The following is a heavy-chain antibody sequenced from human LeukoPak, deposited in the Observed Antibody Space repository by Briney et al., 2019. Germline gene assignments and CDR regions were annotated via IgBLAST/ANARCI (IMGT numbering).Heavy chain of an antibody. D-gene: IGHD4-17*01. CDR1: GASINSGGFF. V-gene: IGHV4-31*03. J-gene: IGHJ3*02. CDR2: IYYSGYT. CDR3: ARVLGVTTGHTFDI. Sequence: SETLSLTCTVSGASINSGGFFWSWLRQHPGKGLEWIGHIYYSGYTYYNPSLTSRLSISLHTSKTQFSLRLSSVTAAETALYYCARVLGVTTGHTFDIWGQGILVTVPS.